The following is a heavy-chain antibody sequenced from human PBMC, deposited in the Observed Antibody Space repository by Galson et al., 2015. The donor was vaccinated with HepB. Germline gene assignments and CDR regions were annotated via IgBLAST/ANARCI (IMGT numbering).Heavy chain of an antibody. Sequence: SLRLSCAASGFTFSSYDMHWVRHATGNGLEWVSAIGTAGDTYYPGSVKGRFTISRENAKNSLYPQMNSLRAGDTAVYYCARDLHMIGGSGGMDVWGQGTTVTVSS. J-gene: IGHJ6*02. V-gene: IGHV3-13*01. CDR1: GFTFSSYD. CDR2: IGTAGDT. CDR3: ARDLHMIGGSGGMDV. D-gene: IGHD3-22*01.